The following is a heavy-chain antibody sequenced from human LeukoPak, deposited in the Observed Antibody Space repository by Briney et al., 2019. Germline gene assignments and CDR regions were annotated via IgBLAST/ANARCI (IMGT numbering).Heavy chain of an antibody. J-gene: IGHJ5*02. CDR2: ISAYNGKT. Sequence: ASVKVSFKASGYTFTIYGVSWVRQAPGQGLEWMGWISAYNGKTNYAQKLQGRVTMTTDTSTSTAYMELRSLRSDDTAVYYCARDIIWFGELSTFDPWGQGTLVTVSS. CDR3: ARDIIWFGELSTFDP. D-gene: IGHD3-10*01. CDR1: GYTFTIYG. V-gene: IGHV1-18*01.